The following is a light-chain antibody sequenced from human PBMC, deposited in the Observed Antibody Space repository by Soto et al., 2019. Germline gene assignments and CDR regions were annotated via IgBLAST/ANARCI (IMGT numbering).Light chain of an antibody. CDR3: SSYAGSNNYV. Sequence: QSALTQPPSASGSPGQSVTISFTGTSRDVGGYDFVSWYQQHPGKAPKLMIYEVNKRPSGVPDRFSGSKSGNTASLTVSGLQAEDEADYYCSSYAGSNNYVFGTGTKLTVL. CDR2: EVN. V-gene: IGLV2-8*01. CDR1: SRDVGGYDF. J-gene: IGLJ1*01.